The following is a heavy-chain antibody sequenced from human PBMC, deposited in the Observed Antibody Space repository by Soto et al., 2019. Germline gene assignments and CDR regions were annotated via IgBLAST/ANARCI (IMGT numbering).Heavy chain of an antibody. CDR2: IYWDDDK. CDR3: AHLYTGGRYCISTSCYPKYFQH. CDR1: GFSLSTSGVG. D-gene: IGHD2-2*01. J-gene: IGHJ1*01. V-gene: IGHV2-5*02. Sequence: QITLKESGPTLVKPTQTLTLTCTFSGFSLSTSGVGVGWIRQPPGKALEWLALIYWDDDKRYSPSLKSRLTITKDTSKNQVVLTMTNMDPVDTATYYCAHLYTGGRYCISTSCYPKYFQHWGQGTLVTVSS.